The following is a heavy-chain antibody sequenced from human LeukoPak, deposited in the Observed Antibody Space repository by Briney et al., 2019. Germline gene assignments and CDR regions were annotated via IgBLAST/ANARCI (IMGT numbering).Heavy chain of an antibody. Sequence: GGPLRLSCAASGFTFSSYGMHWVRQAPGKGLVWVSRVNSNGSRPIYADSVKGRFTVSRENAKNTLYLQMDSLTAEDTAVYYCANNGDYGDYFDHWGQGILVTVSS. D-gene: IGHD4-17*01. CDR3: ANNGDYGDYFDH. CDR1: GFTFSSYG. CDR2: VNSNGSRP. J-gene: IGHJ4*02. V-gene: IGHV3-74*01.